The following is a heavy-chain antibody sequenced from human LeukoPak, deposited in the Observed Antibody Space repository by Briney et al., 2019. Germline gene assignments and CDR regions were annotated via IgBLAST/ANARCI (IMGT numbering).Heavy chain of an antibody. CDR3: ARSWGDTFYMDV. Sequence: ASVKVSCKASGYTFTGYYMHWVRQAPGQGLEWMGWINPNSGGTNYAQKFQGRVTMTRDTSISTAHMELSRLRSDDTAVYYCARSWGDTFYMDVWGKGTTVTVSS. J-gene: IGHJ6*03. V-gene: IGHV1-2*02. CDR2: INPNSGGT. CDR1: GYTFTGYY. D-gene: IGHD3-16*01.